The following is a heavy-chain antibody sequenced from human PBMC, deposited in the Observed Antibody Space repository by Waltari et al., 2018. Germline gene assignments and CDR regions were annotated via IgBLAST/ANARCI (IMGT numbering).Heavy chain of an antibody. J-gene: IGHJ6*02. CDR2: MNLSGGNT. D-gene: IGHD2-2*01. V-gene: IGHV1-8*01. CDR1: GYTFTSYD. Sequence: QVQLVQSGAEVKKPGASVKVSCKASGYTFTSYDINWVRQATGQGLEWMGWMNLSGGNTGCDRKCQGRVTMTRSTSISTAYMGLGSWGSEGTAVDYCARGPDIVVVPAASYYYYGMDVWGQGTTVTVSS. CDR3: ARGPDIVVVPAASYYYYGMDV.